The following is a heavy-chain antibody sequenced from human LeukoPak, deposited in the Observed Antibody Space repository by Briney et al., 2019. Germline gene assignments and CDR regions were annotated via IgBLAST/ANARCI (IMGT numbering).Heavy chain of an antibody. D-gene: IGHD5-18*01. Sequence: PSQTLSLTCTVSGGSISSYYWSWIRQPPGKGLEWIGYIYYIGSTKYNPSLKSRVTISVDTSKNQFSLKLSSVTAPDTAMYYCARERGRSYGSVPYYYFYMDVWGKGTTVTVSS. CDR1: GGSISSYY. CDR3: ARERGRSYGSVPYYYFYMDV. CDR2: IYYIGST. V-gene: IGHV4-59*01. J-gene: IGHJ6*03.